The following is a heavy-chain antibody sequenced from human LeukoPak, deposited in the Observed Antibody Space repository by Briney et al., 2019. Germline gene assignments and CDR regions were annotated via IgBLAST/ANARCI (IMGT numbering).Heavy chain of an antibody. J-gene: IGHJ3*02. Sequence: SETLSLTCTVSGGSISSGGYYWSWIRQHPGKGLEWIGYIYYSGSTSYNPSLKSRVTISVDTSKNQFSLKLSSVTAADTAVYYCARRSTHLGNDAFGIWGQGTMVTVSS. CDR2: IYYSGST. D-gene: IGHD1-1*01. V-gene: IGHV4-31*03. CDR3: ARRSTHLGNDAFGI. CDR1: GGSISSGGYY.